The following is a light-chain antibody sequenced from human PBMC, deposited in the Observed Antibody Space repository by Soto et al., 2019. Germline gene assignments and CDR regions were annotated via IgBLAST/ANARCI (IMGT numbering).Light chain of an antibody. CDR1: QTISSW. Sequence: DIQVTQSPSFLSASVADRVTITCRASQTISSWLAWYQQKPGKAPSLLIYDASNLKSGVPSRFSGSGSGTEFTLTISSLQPDDSGSYYCQQHKSYPVTFGGGTKVDIK. J-gene: IGKJ4*01. V-gene: IGKV1-5*01. CDR3: QQHKSYPVT. CDR2: DAS.